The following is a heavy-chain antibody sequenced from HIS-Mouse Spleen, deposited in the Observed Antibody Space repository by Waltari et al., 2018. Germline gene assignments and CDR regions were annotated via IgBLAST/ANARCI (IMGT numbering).Heavy chain of an antibody. V-gene: IGHV1-24*01. Sequence: QVQLVQSGAEVKKPGASGKVSCKVSGYPLTELSMHWVRQAPGKGLEWLGGFDPEDGETIYAQKFQGRVTMTEDTSTDTAYMELSSLRSEDTAVYYCATGGGDTAMYYFDYWGQGTLVTVSS. CDR2: FDPEDGET. CDR3: ATGGGDTAMYYFDY. D-gene: IGHD5-18*01. CDR1: GYPLTELS. J-gene: IGHJ4*02.